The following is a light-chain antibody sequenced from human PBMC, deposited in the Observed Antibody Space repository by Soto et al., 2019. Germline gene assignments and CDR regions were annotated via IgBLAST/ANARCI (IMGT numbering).Light chain of an antibody. J-gene: IGLJ1*01. Sequence: QSALTQPASVSGSPGQSITISCTGTTRDVGRYNYVSWYQQHPGKAPKLIIYEVSNRPSGISNRFSGSKSGNTASLTISGVQAEDEADYYCSSYSTSFFYVFGTGTKVTVL. CDR3: SSYSTSFFYV. CDR2: EVS. V-gene: IGLV2-14*01. CDR1: TRDVGRYNY.